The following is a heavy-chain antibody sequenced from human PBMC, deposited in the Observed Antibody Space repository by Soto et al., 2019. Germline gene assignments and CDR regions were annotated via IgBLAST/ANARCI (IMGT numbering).Heavy chain of an antibody. V-gene: IGHV3-66*04. J-gene: IGHJ2*01. D-gene: IGHD6-13*01. Sequence: EVQLVQSGGGLVQPGGSLRLSCAASGFTVSSSYMGWVRQAPGKGLEWVSSIYSSGNTYYADYVRGRFTTSTDNSKDTLYLQMNSLRVDDTAMYYCARHVGYYWYFDLWGRGTLVTVSS. CDR3: ARHVGYYWYFDL. CDR1: GFTVSSSY. CDR2: IYSSGNT.